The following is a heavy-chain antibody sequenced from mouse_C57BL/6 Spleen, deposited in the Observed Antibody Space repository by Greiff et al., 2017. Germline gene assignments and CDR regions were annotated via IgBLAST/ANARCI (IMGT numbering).Heavy chain of an antibody. CDR1: GYTFTDHT. D-gene: IGHD1-1*01. V-gene: IGHV1-78*01. CDR2: IYPRDGST. CDR3: SRGTGTVVSVYY. J-gene: IGHJ4*01. Sequence: VQLQQSDAELVKPGASVKISCKVSGYTFTDHTIHWMKQRPDQGLEWNGYIYPRDGSTKYNEKFKGKATLTADKSSSTAYMQLNSLTAEYSAGYFCSRGTGTVVSVYYWGQGTSVTVSS.